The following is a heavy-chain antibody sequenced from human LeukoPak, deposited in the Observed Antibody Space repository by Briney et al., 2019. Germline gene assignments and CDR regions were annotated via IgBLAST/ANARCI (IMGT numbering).Heavy chain of an antibody. CDR3: ARGTTVTPFDY. J-gene: IGHJ4*02. CDR2: ISGTSSYI. D-gene: IGHD4-17*01. CDR1: GYTFISYS. V-gene: IGHV3-21*01. Sequence: PGGSLRLSCAASGYTFISYSMNRVRQAPGKGLEWVSSISGTSSYIFYADSVKGRFTISRDNAMNSLYLQMNSLRAEDTAVYYCARGTTVTPFDYWGQGTLVTVSS.